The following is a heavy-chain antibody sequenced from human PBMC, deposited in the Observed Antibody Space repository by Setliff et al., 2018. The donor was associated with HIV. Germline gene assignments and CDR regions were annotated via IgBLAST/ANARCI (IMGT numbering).Heavy chain of an antibody. J-gene: IGHJ4*02. D-gene: IGHD3-22*01. Sequence: KTSETLSLTCTVSDDSFGSSNYYWGWIRQPPGKGLEWIGSIFFSGSTYSNPSLQSRVIMSVDTSKDQFSLRLSSVTAEDTAVYYCARHENYDSGGYYSLHYFDSWGQGTLVTVSS. CDR1: DDSFGSSNYY. CDR2: IFFSGST. CDR3: ARHENYDSGGYYSLHYFDS. V-gene: IGHV4-39*01.